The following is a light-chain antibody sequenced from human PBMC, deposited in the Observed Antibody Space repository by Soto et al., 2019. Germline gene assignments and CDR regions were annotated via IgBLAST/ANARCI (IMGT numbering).Light chain of an antibody. CDR1: QSVSSY. V-gene: IGKV3-11*01. J-gene: IGKJ5*01. Sequence: EIVLTQSPATLSLSPGERATLSCRASQSVSSYLAWYQQKPGQAPRLLIYDASNRATGIPARFSGSGSGTDFTLTISSLEPEDFAVYYCQQRSNWLPITVGQGTRLEIK. CDR3: QQRSNWLPIT. CDR2: DAS.